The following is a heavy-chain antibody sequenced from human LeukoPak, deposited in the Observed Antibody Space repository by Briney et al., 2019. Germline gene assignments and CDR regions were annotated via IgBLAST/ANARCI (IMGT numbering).Heavy chain of an antibody. CDR2: IKTKTDGETT. V-gene: IGHV3-15*01. CDR1: GFTFSSVW. D-gene: IGHD3-9*01. CDR3: ATELRYFDPWYFDY. J-gene: IGHJ4*02. Sequence: GSLRLSCAASGFTFSSVWMNWVRQAPGKGLEWLGRIKTKTDGETTHYAAPANGRFTISRDVSRNTLYLQMNSLRAEDTAVYYCATELRYFDPWYFDYWGQGTLVTVSS.